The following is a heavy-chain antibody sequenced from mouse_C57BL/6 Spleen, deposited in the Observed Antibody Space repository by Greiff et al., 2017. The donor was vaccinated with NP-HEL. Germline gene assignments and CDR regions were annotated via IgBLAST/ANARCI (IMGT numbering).Heavy chain of an antibody. CDR3: ARSTVKDYAMDY. V-gene: IGHV1-82*01. CDR1: GYAFSSSW. D-gene: IGHD1-1*01. J-gene: IGHJ4*01. Sequence: VQLQQSGPELVKPGASVKISCKASGYAFSSSWMNWVKQRPGKGLEWIGRIYPGDGDTNYNGKFKGKATLTADKSSSSAYMQLSSLTSEDSAVYFCARSTVKDYAMDYWGQGTSVTVSS. CDR2: IYPGDGDT.